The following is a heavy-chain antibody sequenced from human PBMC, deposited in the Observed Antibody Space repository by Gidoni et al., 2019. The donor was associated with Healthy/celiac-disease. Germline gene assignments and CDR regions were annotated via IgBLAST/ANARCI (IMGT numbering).Heavy chain of an antibody. V-gene: IGHV4-59*13. CDR2: IYYSGST. CDR1: GGSFSSYS. CDR3: ARDREGDGMDV. Sequence: QVQLQESGPGLVKPSETLSLTCTVSGGSFSSYSWSWIRQPPGTGLEWIGYIYYSGSTNYNPSLKSRVTISVDTSKNQFSLKRSSVTAADTAVYYCARDREGDGMDVWGQGTTVTVSS. J-gene: IGHJ6*02. D-gene: IGHD1-26*01.